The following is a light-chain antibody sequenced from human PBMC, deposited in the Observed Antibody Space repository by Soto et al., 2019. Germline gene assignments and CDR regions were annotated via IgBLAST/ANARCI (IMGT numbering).Light chain of an antibody. J-gene: IGKJ3*01. CDR3: QQRSNWLIS. V-gene: IGKV3D-20*02. Sequence: EIVLTQSPGTLSLSPGERATLSCRASQSLSSSQLAWYQQKPGQAPRLLIYDGSHRAAGIPARFSGSGSGTDFTLTISGLEPEDFAVYYCQQRSNWLISFGPGTKVDIK. CDR1: QSLSSSQ. CDR2: DGS.